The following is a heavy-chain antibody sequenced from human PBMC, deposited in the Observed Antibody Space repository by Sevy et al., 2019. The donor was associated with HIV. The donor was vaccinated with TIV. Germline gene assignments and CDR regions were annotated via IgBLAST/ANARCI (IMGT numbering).Heavy chain of an antibody. V-gene: IGHV3-30-3*01. CDR1: VFTFSSYA. Sequence: GGSLRLSCAASVFTFSSYAMHWVRQAPGKGLEWVAVISYDGSNKYYADSVKGRFTISRDNSKNTLYLQMNSLRAEDTAVYYCARDDLSGPYYYDSSGAFDIWGQGTMVTVSS. CDR2: ISYDGSNK. CDR3: ARDDLSGPYYYDSSGAFDI. D-gene: IGHD3-22*01. J-gene: IGHJ3*02.